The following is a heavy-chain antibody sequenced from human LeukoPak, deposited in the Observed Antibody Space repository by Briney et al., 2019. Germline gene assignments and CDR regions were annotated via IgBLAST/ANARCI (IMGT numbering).Heavy chain of an antibody. CDR1: GFTFSSYS. J-gene: IGHJ4*02. CDR2: ISSSSSYI. Sequence: GGSLRLSCAASGFTFSSYSMNWVRQAPGKGLEWVSSISSSSSYIYYADSVKGRFTISRDNAKNSLYLQMNSLRAEDTAVYYCARDLAVAVPPSDYWGQGTLVTVSS. CDR3: ARDLAVAVPPSDY. V-gene: IGHV3-21*01. D-gene: IGHD6-19*01.